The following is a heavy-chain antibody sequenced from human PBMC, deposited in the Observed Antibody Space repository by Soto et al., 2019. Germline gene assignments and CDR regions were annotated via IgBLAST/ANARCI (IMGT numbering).Heavy chain of an antibody. CDR1: GFTFSSYW. V-gene: IGHV3-74*01. J-gene: IGHJ4*02. CDR3: AREKGEDFYH. CDR2: INSDGSST. Sequence: GGSLRLSCGASGFTFSSYWMHWVRPAPGKWRGCVSRINSDGSSTSYADSVKGRFTTSQDNATNTLYLQMXGRTAEDTGVYYCAREKGEDFYHWGKGTMVTVSS. D-gene: IGHD3-10*01.